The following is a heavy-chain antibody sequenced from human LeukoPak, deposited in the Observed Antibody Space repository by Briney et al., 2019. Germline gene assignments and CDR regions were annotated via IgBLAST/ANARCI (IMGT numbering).Heavy chain of an antibody. D-gene: IGHD3-10*01. V-gene: IGHV3-30*18. Sequence: GGSLRLSCAAFGFTFNNAWMTWVRQAPGKGLEWVAFISDDGSRQHYADSVKGRFTISRDNSKNTLNLQMNSLRAEDTAVYYCVKDRTGTYTLDYWGQGTLVTVSS. CDR1: GFTFNNAW. CDR3: VKDRTGTYTLDY. J-gene: IGHJ4*02. CDR2: ISDDGSRQ.